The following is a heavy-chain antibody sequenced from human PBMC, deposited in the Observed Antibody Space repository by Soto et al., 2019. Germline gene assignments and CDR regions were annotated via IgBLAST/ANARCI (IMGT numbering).Heavy chain of an antibody. D-gene: IGHD3-22*01. J-gene: IGHJ4*02. V-gene: IGHV1-46*01. CDR1: GYSLTSYY. CDR2: INPSGGST. CDR3: ARGQYYYDSSGYYPYCFGY. Sequence: ASLKVACKASGYSLTSYYMYWVRQAPGQGLEWMGIINPSGGSTSYAQKFQGRVTMTRDTSTRTVYMELSSLRSEDTAVYYCARGQYYYDSSGYYPYCFGYWGQVSLFPVSS.